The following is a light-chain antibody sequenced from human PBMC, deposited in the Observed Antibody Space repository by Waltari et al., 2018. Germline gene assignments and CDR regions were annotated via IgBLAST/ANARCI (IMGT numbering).Light chain of an antibody. Sequence: ETVMTQSPATLSVSPGERVILSCRASQTIRSDLAWYQQKPGQSPRLLIYGASTRATAIPARFSGIWSGTEFTLTISSLQSEDFAFYYCQQYDHWPPAFGPGTKVDVK. CDR2: GAS. CDR1: QTIRSD. CDR3: QQYDHWPPA. J-gene: IGKJ3*01. V-gene: IGKV3-15*01.